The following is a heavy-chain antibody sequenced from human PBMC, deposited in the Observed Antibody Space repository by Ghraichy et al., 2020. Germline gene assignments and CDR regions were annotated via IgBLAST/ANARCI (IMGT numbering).Heavy chain of an antibody. V-gene: IGHV3-48*02. CDR2: ITSSSRTI. Sequence: GGSLRLSCVGSGFTFTGYSMNWVRQSPGKGLEWVSYITSSSRTIFYADSVKGRFTISRDNAQNSLYLQMNSLRDEDTAEYFCARGSMVVRFYYYDGMDVWGQRTTVTVAS. CDR3: ARGSMVVRFYYYDGMDV. J-gene: IGHJ6*02. D-gene: IGHD2-15*01. CDR1: GFTFTGYS.